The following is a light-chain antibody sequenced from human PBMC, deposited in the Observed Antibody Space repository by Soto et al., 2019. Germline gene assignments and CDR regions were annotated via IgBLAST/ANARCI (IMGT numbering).Light chain of an antibody. CDR3: SAWGDSLNGYV. CDR2: TNN. CDR1: SSNIGSNA. Sequence: QSVLTQPPSASGTPGQRVTISCSGSSSNIGSNAVNWYQQLPGTAPKLLIYTNNQRPSEVPDRFSGSKSGTSASLAISGLQSEDEADYYCSAWGDSLNGYVFGTGTKVTVL. V-gene: IGLV1-44*01. J-gene: IGLJ1*01.